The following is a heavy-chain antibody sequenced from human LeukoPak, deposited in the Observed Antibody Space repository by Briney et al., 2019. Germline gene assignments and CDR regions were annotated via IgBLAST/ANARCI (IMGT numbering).Heavy chain of an antibody. CDR3: AKGLYTSWFDP. D-gene: IGHD4/OR15-4a*01. CDR1: GFTFSSNW. Sequence: GGSLRLSCAASGFTFSSNWMSWVRQAPGKGLEWVAFIRYDGISKYYADSVKGRFTISRDNSKSTVYLQMNSLRSEDTAVYYCAKGLYTSWFDPWGQGTLVTVSS. J-gene: IGHJ5*02. V-gene: IGHV3-30*02. CDR2: IRYDGISK.